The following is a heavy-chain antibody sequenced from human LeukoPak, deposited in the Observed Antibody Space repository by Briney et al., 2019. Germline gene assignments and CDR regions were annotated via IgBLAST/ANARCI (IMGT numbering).Heavy chain of an antibody. Sequence: SETLSLTCTVSGGSISNNYWAWIRQPPGKGLGWIGSIYFNGGSTYYNPSLKTRATISIDTSKNQFSLSLRSVTAADTAVYYCASPLYNSWDWFDPWGQGTLVTVSS. V-gene: IGHV4-39*01. J-gene: IGHJ5*02. CDR2: IYFNGGST. CDR3: ASPLYNSWDWFDP. CDR1: GGSISNNY. D-gene: IGHD6-6*01.